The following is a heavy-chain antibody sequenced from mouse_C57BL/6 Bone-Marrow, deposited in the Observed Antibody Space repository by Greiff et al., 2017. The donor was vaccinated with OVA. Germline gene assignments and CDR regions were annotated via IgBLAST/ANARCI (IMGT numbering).Heavy chain of an antibody. CDR3: AREGYDGYSYYFDY. Sequence: EVQLQQSGPGLVKPSQSLSLTCSVTGYSITSGYYWNWIRQFPGNKLEWMGYISYDGSNNYNPSLKNRISITRDTSKNQFFLKLNSVTTEDTATYYCAREGYDGYSYYFDYWGQGTTLTVSS. CDR2: ISYDGSN. CDR1: GYSITSGYY. V-gene: IGHV3-6*01. J-gene: IGHJ2*01. D-gene: IGHD2-3*01.